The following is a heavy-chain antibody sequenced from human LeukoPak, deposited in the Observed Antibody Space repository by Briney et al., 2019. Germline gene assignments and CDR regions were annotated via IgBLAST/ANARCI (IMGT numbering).Heavy chain of an antibody. Sequence: SETLSLTCTVSGGSVSSSSYYWGWIRQPPGKGLEWIGSIYYSGSTYYNPSLKSRVTISVDTSKNQFSLKLSSVTAADTAVYYCARGRRSNSMDYWGQGTLVTVSS. CDR1: GGSVSSSSYY. CDR3: ARGRRSNSMDY. V-gene: IGHV4-39*07. CDR2: IYYSGST. J-gene: IGHJ4*02. D-gene: IGHD4-11*01.